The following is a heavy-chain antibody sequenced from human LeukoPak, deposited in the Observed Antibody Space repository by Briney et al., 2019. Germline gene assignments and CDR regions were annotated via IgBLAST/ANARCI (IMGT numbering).Heavy chain of an antibody. Sequence: ASVKVSCKASGYTFTSYGISWVRQAPGQGLEWMGWISAYNGNTNYAQKLQGRATMTTDTSTSTAYMEPRSLRSDDTAVYYCAREFTMVRGVIISYGMDVWGQGTTVTVSS. J-gene: IGHJ6*02. CDR3: AREFTMVRGVIISYGMDV. V-gene: IGHV1-18*01. CDR2: ISAYNGNT. CDR1: GYTFTSYG. D-gene: IGHD3-10*01.